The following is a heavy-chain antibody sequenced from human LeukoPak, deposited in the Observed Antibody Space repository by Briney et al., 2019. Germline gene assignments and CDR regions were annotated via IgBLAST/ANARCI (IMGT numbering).Heavy chain of an antibody. CDR1: GLTFSSYA. D-gene: IGHD6-13*01. CDR2: ISGSGGST. Sequence: GGSLRLSCAASGLTFSSYAMRWVRQPPGKGLQWVSGISGSGGSTYYADSVKGRFTISRDNSKNTLYLQMNSLRAEDTAVYYCAKGVGSSWYAFDYWGQGTLVTVSS. V-gene: IGHV3-23*01. J-gene: IGHJ4*02. CDR3: AKGVGSSWYAFDY.